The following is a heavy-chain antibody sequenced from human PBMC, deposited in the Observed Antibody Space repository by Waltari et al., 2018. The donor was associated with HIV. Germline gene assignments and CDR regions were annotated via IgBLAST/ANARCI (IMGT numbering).Heavy chain of an antibody. V-gene: IGHV3-7*01. CDR1: GYTFRSLW. J-gene: IGHJ6*02. Sequence: EVQLVESGGGLVQPGGSLSLSCAASGYTFRSLWLSWVRQAPGKGLGWVANIKQDGREKYYVDSVKGRFTISRDNAKNSLYLQMNSLRAEDTAVYYCARGKEIYYYGMDVWGQGTTVTVSS. CDR2: IKQDGREK. CDR3: ARGKEIYYYGMDV.